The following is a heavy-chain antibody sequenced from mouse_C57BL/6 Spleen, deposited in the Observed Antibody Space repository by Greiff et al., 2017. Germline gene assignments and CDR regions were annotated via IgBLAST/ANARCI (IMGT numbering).Heavy chain of an antibody. V-gene: IGHV1-81*01. J-gene: IGHJ4*01. D-gene: IGHD2-3*01. CDR2: IYPRSGNT. Sequence: VKLMESGAELARPGASVKLSCKASGYTFTSYGISWVKQRTGQGLEWIGEIYPRSGNTYYNEKFKGKATLTADKSSSTAYMELRSLTSEDSAVYFCAPPYEDAMDYWGQGTSVTVSS. CDR3: APPYEDAMDY. CDR1: GYTFTSYG.